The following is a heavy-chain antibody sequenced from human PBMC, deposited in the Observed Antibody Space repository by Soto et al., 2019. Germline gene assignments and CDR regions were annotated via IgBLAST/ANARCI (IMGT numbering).Heavy chain of an antibody. Sequence: QVQLQQWGAGLLKPSETLSLTCAVYGGSFSGYYWSWIRQPPGKGLEWIGEINHSGSTNYNPSLKSRVTISVDTSKNQFSLKLSSVTAADTAVYYCARAPKYYDYIWGSYRWFAYWCQGTLVTVSS. CDR1: GGSFSGYY. D-gene: IGHD3-16*02. V-gene: IGHV4-34*01. CDR2: INHSGST. J-gene: IGHJ4*02. CDR3: ARAPKYYDYIWGSYRWFAY.